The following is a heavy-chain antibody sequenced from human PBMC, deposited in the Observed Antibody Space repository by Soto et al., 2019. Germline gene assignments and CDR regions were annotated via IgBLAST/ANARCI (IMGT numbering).Heavy chain of an antibody. CDR1: GGSISSSSYY. V-gene: IGHV4-39*01. CDR2: IYYSGST. J-gene: IGHJ5*01. Sequence: QLQLQESGPGLVKPSETLSLTCTVSGGSISSSSYYWGWIRQPPGKGLEWIGSIYYSGSTYYNPSLKSRVTISVETAKNQFSPKLSFVTAADPGVYYRAGKGPITFVRGGNRVDPWGQGTPVTV. D-gene: IGHD3-10*01. CDR3: AGKGPITFVRGGNRVDP.